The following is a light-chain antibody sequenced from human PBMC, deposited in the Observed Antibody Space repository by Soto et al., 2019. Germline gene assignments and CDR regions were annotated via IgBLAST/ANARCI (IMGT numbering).Light chain of an antibody. V-gene: IGKV1-39*01. Sequence: DIQMTQSPSSLSASVGDRVTITCRASQSISSYLNWYQQKPGKAPKLLIYAASSLQSGVPSRFSGSGSGTDFTLTISRLQPEDFATYYCQQSYSTPPVTFGPGNKVDIK. CDR1: QSISSY. CDR2: AAS. J-gene: IGKJ3*01. CDR3: QQSYSTPPVT.